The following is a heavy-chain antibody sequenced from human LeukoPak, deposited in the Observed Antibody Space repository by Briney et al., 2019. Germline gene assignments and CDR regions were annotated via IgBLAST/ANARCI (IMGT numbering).Heavy chain of an antibody. CDR1: GGSISSYY. D-gene: IGHD5-18*01. CDR2: IQYSGST. Sequence: SETLSLTCTVSGGSISSYYWSWIRQPRGKGVEWIGFIQYSGSTNYNPSLKSRVTISVDTSKNQFALKLSSVTAADTAVYYCAKASARGYSYGVNWFDPWGQGTLVTVSS. V-gene: IGHV4-59*08. CDR3: AKASARGYSYGVNWFDP. J-gene: IGHJ5*02.